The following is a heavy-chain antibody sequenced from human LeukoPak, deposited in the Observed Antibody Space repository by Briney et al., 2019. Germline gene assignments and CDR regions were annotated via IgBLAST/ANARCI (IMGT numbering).Heavy chain of an antibody. CDR2: ISYDGSNK. Sequence: QPGGSLRLSCAASGFTFSSYGLHWVRQAPGKGLEWVAGISYDGSNKYYADSVKGRFTISRDNSKNTVYLQMNSLRAEDTAVYYCARDLATLGMDVWGKGTTVTDSS. CDR1: GFTFSSYG. V-gene: IGHV3-30*01. D-gene: IGHD5-12*01. CDR3: ARDLATLGMDV. J-gene: IGHJ6*04.